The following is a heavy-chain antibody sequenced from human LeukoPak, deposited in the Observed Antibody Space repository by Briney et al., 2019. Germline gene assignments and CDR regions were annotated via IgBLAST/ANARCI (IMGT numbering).Heavy chain of an antibody. Sequence: SVKLSCNGSGASFSCNGISWVRHGPGQGLEWMGGFIPIIGTANYAQKFQGRVTITTDESTSTANMELSSLRSEDTAVDYCARGVVVVPAVGSVWFDPWGQGTLVTVSS. D-gene: IGHD2-2*01. V-gene: IGHV1-69*05. CDR3: ARGVVVVPAVGSVWFDP. CDR1: GASFSCNG. J-gene: IGHJ5*02. CDR2: FIPIIGTA.